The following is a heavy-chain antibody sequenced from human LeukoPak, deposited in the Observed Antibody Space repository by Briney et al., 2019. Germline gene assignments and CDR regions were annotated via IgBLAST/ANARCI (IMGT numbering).Heavy chain of an antibody. CDR1: GGSLSDYY. J-gene: IGHJ5*02. CDR2: INHSGST. Sequence: SETLSLTCGVYGGSLSDYYWSWIRQPPGKGLEWIGEINHSGSTNYNPSLKSRVTISVDTSKNQFSLKLSSVTAADTAVYYCARGFGSGSFLAWGQGTLVTVSS. D-gene: IGHD3-10*01. V-gene: IGHV4-34*01. CDR3: ARGFGSGSFLA.